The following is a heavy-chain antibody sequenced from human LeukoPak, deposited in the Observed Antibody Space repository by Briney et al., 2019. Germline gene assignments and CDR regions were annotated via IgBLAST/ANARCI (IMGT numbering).Heavy chain of an antibody. CDR1: GGTFSSYG. J-gene: IGHJ4*02. Sequence: ASVRVSCKASGGTFSSYGITWVRQAPGQGLEWMGWISANNGYTNYAQNLQGRVTMTTDTSTSTAYMELRSLRSDDTAVYYCARDEDTDILTGNERFDYWGQGTLVTVSS. V-gene: IGHV1-18*01. CDR2: ISANNGYT. CDR3: ARDEDTDILTGNERFDY. D-gene: IGHD3-9*01.